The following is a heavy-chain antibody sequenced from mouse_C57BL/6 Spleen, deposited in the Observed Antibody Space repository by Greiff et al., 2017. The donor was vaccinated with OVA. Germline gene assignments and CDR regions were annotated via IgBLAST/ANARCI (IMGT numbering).Heavy chain of an antibody. V-gene: IGHV1-82*01. CDR2: IYPGDGDT. Sequence: QVQLKESGPELVKPGASVKISCKASGYAFSSSWMNWVKQRPGKGLEWIGRIYPGDGDTNYNGKFKGKATLTADKSSSTAYMQLSSLTSEDSAVYFCAELLDSGYWGQGTTLTVSS. CDR1: GYAFSSSW. J-gene: IGHJ2*01. D-gene: IGHD2-1*01. CDR3: AELLDSGY.